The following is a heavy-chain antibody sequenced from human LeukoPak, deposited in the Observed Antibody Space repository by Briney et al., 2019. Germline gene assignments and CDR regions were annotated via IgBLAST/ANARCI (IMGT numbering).Heavy chain of an antibody. CDR3: ARPLYYYYYGMDV. CDR2: INHSGST. CDR1: GGSFSGYY. J-gene: IGHJ6*02. Sequence: PSETLSLTCAVYGGSFSGYYWSWIRQPPGKGLEWIGEINHSGSTNYNPSLKSRVTISVDTSKNQFSLKLSSVTAADTAVYYCARPLYYYYYGMDVWGQGTTVTVSS. V-gene: IGHV4-34*01.